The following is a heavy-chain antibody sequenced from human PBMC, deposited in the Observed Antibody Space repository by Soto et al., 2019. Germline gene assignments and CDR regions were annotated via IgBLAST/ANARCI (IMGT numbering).Heavy chain of an antibody. CDR2: TYYRSKWYS. J-gene: IGHJ4*02. Sequence: SQTLSLTCAISWYSFSVNISAFNLIRLSPSRGLECLGRTYYRSKWYSVYSPSVNRLISINPDTSKNQFSLQLYSVTPDDTSIYYCERGTGRIRKWGEGTLVTXS. V-gene: IGHV6-1*01. CDR1: WYSFSVNISA. D-gene: IGHD1-1*01. CDR3: ERGTGRIRK.